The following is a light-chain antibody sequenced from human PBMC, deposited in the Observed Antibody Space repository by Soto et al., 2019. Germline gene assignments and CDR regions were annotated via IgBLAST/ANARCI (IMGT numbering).Light chain of an antibody. CDR2: GAS. J-gene: IGKJ5*01. CDR3: QQYNNCLRIT. V-gene: IGKV3-15*01. CDR1: QSVSSN. Sequence: EMTEAPATLSMSPGERATLSCRASQSVSSNLAWYQQKPGQAPRLLIYGASTRATGIPARFSGSGSGTDFTLTVSGLQSEDFAVYYCQQYNNCLRITFGQGTRLEIK.